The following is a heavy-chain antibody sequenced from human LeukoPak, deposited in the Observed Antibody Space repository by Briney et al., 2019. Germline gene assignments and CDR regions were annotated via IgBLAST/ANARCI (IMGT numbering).Heavy chain of an antibody. CDR2: ITGSSTYI. CDR3: ARGFADFVWGSYPSSY. Sequence: GGSLRLSCAASGFTFSSYSMNWVRQAPGKGLEWVSSITGSSTYIHYADSVKGRLTISRDNAKNSLYLQMNSLRAEDTAVYYCARGFADFVWGSYPSSYWGQGILVTVSS. V-gene: IGHV3-21*01. D-gene: IGHD3-16*02. J-gene: IGHJ4*02. CDR1: GFTFSSYS.